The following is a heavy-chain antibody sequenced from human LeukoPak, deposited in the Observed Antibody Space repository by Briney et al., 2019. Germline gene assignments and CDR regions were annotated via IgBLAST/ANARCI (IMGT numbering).Heavy chain of an antibody. D-gene: IGHD5-12*01. CDR1: GGTFSSYA. Sequence: GSSVEVSCKASGGTFSSYAISWVRQAPGQGLEWMGGIIPIFGTANYAQKFQGRVTITADESTSTAYMELSSLRSEDTAVYYCARDSGYDSSYYYYGMDVWGKGTTVTVSS. CDR2: IIPIFGTA. CDR3: ARDSGYDSSYYYYGMDV. V-gene: IGHV1-69*01. J-gene: IGHJ6*04.